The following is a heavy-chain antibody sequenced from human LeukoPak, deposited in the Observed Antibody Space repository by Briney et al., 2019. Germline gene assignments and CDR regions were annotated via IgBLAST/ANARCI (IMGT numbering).Heavy chain of an antibody. Sequence: DPSETLSLTCAVYGGSFSGYYWTWIRQAPGKGLEWIGEINPSGRISYNPSLKSRLPISVDASKNQFSLNLRSLTAADTAVYYCARGRQEVSMIVVVMTAVSYYLDVWGKGTTVTVS. V-gene: IGHV4-34*01. CDR3: ARGRQEVSMIVVVMTAVSYYLDV. D-gene: IGHD3-22*01. CDR2: INPSGRI. CDR1: GGSFSGYY. J-gene: IGHJ6*03.